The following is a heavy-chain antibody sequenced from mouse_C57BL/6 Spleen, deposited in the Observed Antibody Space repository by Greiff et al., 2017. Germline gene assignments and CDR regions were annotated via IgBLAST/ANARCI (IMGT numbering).Heavy chain of an antibody. CDR2: SRNKANDYTT. V-gene: IGHV7-1*01. D-gene: IGHD2-4*01. Sequence: EVKLVDSGGGLVQSGRSLRLSCATSGFTFSDFYMEWVRQAPGKGLEWIAASRNKANDYTTEYSASVKGRFIVSRDTSQSILYLQMNALRAEDTAIYYCAREIYYDYDGAMDYWGQGTSVTVSS. CDR1: GFTFSDFY. CDR3: AREIYYDYDGAMDY. J-gene: IGHJ4*01.